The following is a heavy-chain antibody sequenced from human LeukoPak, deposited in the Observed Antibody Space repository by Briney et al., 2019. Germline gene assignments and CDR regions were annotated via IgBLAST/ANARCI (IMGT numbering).Heavy chain of an antibody. Sequence: PGGSLRLSCAPSEFTFSVYWIHWVRQAPGKGLVWVSRISGDGASTSYADSVKGRFTICRDNAKNTVYLQMNSLRAEDTALYYCARDNSPGWFDPWGQGTLVTVSS. D-gene: IGHD4-23*01. CDR2: ISGDGAST. CDR1: EFTFSVYW. J-gene: IGHJ5*02. V-gene: IGHV3-74*01. CDR3: ARDNSPGWFDP.